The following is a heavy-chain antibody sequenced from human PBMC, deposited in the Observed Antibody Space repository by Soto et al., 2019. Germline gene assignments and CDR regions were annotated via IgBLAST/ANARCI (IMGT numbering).Heavy chain of an antibody. CDR2: ISGSGGST. CDR1: GFTFSSYA. J-gene: IGHJ5*02. Sequence: GGSLRLSCAASGFTFSSYAMSWVRQAPGKGLEWVSAISGSGGSTYYADSVKGRFTISRDNSKNTLYLQMNSLRAEDTAVYYCAKLHIVVVIAKNWFDPWGQGTLVTVSS. CDR3: AKLHIVVVIAKNWFDP. V-gene: IGHV3-23*01. D-gene: IGHD2-21*01.